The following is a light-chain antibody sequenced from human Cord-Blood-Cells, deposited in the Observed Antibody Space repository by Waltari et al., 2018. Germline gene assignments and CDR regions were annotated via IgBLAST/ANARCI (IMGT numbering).Light chain of an antibody. V-gene: IGLV2-14*01. CDR1: SSDVGGYNS. CDR2: DVS. J-gene: IGLJ1*01. CDR3: SSYTSSSTYV. Sequence: QYALTQPASVSGSPGQSLTISFTGTSSDVGGYNSVSWYQQHPGKAPKLMIYDVSNRPSGVSNRFSGSKSGNTASLTISGLQAEDEADYYCSSYTSSSTYVFGTGTKVTVL.